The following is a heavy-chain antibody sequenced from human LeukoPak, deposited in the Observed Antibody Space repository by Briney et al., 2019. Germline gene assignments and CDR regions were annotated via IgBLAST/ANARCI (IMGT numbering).Heavy chain of an antibody. V-gene: IGHV4-61*02. J-gene: IGHJ3*02. Sequence: SETLSLTCTVSGGSISSGSYYWRWIRQPAGKVLEWIGRIYTSGSTNYNPSLKSRVTISVDTSKNQFSLKLSSVTAADTAVYYCARANGSHRDAFDIWGQGTMVTVSS. CDR2: IYTSGST. CDR3: ARANGSHRDAFDI. CDR1: GGSISSGSYY. D-gene: IGHD1-26*01.